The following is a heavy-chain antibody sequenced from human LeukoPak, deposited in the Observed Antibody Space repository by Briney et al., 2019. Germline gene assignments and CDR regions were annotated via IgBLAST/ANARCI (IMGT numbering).Heavy chain of an antibody. Sequence: ASVKVSRKASGYTFTGYYMHWVRQAPGQGLEWMGWINPNSGGTNFAQKFQGRVTMTRDTSISTVYMELSRLRSDDTAVYYCAKEGSSGWVPNYWGQGTLVTVSS. CDR2: INPNSGGT. CDR3: AKEGSSGWVPNY. J-gene: IGHJ4*02. D-gene: IGHD6-19*01. CDR1: GYTFTGYY. V-gene: IGHV1-2*02.